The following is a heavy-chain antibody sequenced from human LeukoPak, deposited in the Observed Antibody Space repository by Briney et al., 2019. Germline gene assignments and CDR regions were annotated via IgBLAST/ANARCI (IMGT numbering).Heavy chain of an antibody. J-gene: IGHJ4*02. CDR3: AKWGDNDVLTGYYVPDY. CDR1: EFTFSNYA. D-gene: IGHD3-9*01. Sequence: GGSLRLSCAASEFTFSNYAMSWVRQAPGKRLEWVSAILGSGGSTYYADSVKGRFTVSRDNSKSTLYLQMNSLRAEDTALYYCAKWGDNDVLTGYYVPDYWGQGTLVTVSS. CDR2: ILGSGGST. V-gene: IGHV3-23*01.